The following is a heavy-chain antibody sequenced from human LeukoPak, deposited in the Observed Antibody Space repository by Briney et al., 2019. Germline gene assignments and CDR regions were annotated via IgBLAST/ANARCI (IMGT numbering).Heavy chain of an antibody. V-gene: IGHV1-8*01. J-gene: IGHJ6*02. CDR1: GYTFTSYD. D-gene: IGHD3-9*01. CDR2: MNPNSGNT. CDR3: ARGGTYYDILTGYYPLKLAYYYGMDV. Sequence: ASVKVSCKASGYTFTSYDINWVRQATGQGLEWMGWMNPNSGNTGYAQKFQGRVTMTRNTSISTAYMELSSLRSEDTAVYYCARGGTYYDILTGYYPLKLAYYYGMDVWGQGTTVTVSS.